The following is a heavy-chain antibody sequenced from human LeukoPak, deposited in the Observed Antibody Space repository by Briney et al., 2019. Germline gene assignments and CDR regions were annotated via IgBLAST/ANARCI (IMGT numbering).Heavy chain of an antibody. CDR3: ARDTTVTTGMDV. J-gene: IGHJ6*04. D-gene: IGHD4-17*01. CDR1: GFTFSTYS. Sequence: PGGSLRLSCAASGFTFSTYSMNWVRQAPGKGLEWVSSISSSSSYIYYADSVKGRFTISRDNAKNSLYLQMNSLRAEDTAVYYCARDTTVTTGMDVWGKGTTVTVSS. CDR2: ISSSSSYI. V-gene: IGHV3-21*01.